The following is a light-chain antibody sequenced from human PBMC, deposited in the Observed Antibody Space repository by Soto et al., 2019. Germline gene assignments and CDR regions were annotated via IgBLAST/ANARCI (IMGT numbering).Light chain of an antibody. CDR1: QSVRTN. CDR3: QQYNSWPPIT. J-gene: IGKJ5*01. CDR2: GAS. Sequence: EVVVTQSPATLSVSLGGRATLSCRASQSVRTNLAWYQQKPGQAPRLVIYGASTRATGIPARFSGGGSGTEFTLTISSLQSEDFAVYYCQQYNSWPPITFGQGTRLEIK. V-gene: IGKV3-15*01.